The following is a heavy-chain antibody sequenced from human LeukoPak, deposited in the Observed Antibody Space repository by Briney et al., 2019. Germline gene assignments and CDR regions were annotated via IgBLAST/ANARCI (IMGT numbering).Heavy chain of an antibody. CDR3: ASRRGWYLDL. D-gene: IGHD3-10*01. CDR1: GFTFSNYW. CDR2: INSDGRII. V-gene: IGHV3-74*01. Sequence: QPGGSLRLSCAVSGFTFSNYWMHWGRQVPGKGLVWVSHINSDGRIINYADSVKGRFTISRDNAKNTLYLQMNSLRVEDTAVYYCASRRGWYLDLWGRGTLVTVSS. J-gene: IGHJ2*01.